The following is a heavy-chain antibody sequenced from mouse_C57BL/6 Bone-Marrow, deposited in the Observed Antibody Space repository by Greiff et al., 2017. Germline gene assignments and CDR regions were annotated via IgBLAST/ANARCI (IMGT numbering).Heavy chain of an antibody. J-gene: IGHJ2*01. Sequence: EVKLVESGGGLVQSGRSLRLSCATSGFTFSDFYMEWVRQAPGKGLEWIAASRNKANDYTTEYSASVKGRFIVSRDTSQSILYLQMNALRAEDTAIYYCARDATTGDCDYWGQGTTLTVSS. V-gene: IGHV7-1*01. CDR2: SRNKANDYTT. CDR1: GFTFSDFY. CDR3: ARDATTGDCDY.